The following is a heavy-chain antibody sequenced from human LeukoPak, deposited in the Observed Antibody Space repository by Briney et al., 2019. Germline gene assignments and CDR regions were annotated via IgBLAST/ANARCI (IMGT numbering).Heavy chain of an antibody. CDR1: GFTFDDYA. V-gene: IGHV3-9*01. Sequence: PGRSLRLSCAASGFTFDDYAMHWVRQAPGKGLEWVSGISWNSGSIGYADSVKGRFTISRDNAKNSLYLQMNSLRAEDTALYYCAKDSSYGSGKGYYFDYWGQGTLVTVPS. CDR3: AKDSSYGSGKGYYFDY. J-gene: IGHJ4*02. CDR2: ISWNSGSI. D-gene: IGHD3-10*01.